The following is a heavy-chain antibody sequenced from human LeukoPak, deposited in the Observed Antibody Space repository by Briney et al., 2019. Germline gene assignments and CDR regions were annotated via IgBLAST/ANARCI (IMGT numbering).Heavy chain of an antibody. V-gene: IGHV4-4*07. CDR2: ISASGST. J-gene: IGHJ4*02. Sequence: SETLSLTCTVSGASISNYFWSWIRPPAGKGLEWIGRISASGSTNYNVSLKSRVTMSVDPSRNQFSLKLSSVTAADTAVYYCARAMVNSWNYDCWGQGTLVTVSS. CDR1: GASISNYF. CDR3: ARAMVNSWNYDC. D-gene: IGHD5-18*01.